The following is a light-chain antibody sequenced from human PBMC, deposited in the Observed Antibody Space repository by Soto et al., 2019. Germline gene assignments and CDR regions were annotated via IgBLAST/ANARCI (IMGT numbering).Light chain of an antibody. CDR3: QSYDFSLSNGV. J-gene: IGLJ3*02. Sequence: QSVLTQPPSVSGAPGQRVTISCTGSSSNIGAGYDVHWYQQLPGTAPKLLIYSNSNRPSGVPDRFSGSKSGTSASLAITGLQAEDEADYYCQSYDFSLSNGVFGGGTKLTVL. CDR2: SNS. V-gene: IGLV1-40*01. CDR1: SSNIGAGYD.